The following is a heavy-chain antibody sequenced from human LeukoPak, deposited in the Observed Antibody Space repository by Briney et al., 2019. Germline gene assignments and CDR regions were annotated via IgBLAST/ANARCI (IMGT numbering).Heavy chain of an antibody. V-gene: IGHV3-53*01. D-gene: IGHD4-17*01. CDR2: IYSGGST. CDR1: EFIVSSNY. CDR3: ARDVTTVTTRFAFDI. Sequence: GGSPRLSCAASEFIVSSNYMSWVRQAPGKGLEWVSVIYSGGSTYYADSVKGRFTISRDNSKNTLYLQMNSLRAEDTAVYYCARDVTTVTTRFAFDIWGQGTMVTVSS. J-gene: IGHJ3*02.